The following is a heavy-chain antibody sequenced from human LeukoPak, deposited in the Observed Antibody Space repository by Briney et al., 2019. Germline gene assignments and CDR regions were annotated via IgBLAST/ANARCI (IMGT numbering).Heavy chain of an antibody. J-gene: IGHJ6*03. CDR1: GFTFSSYA. Sequence: QPGRSLRLSCAASGFTFSSYAMHWVRQAPGKGLEWVSDISYDGSNKYYADSVKGRFTISRDNAKNSLYLQMNSLRAEDTAVYYCARALKGLRRRIGGTTTFEYYYYMDVWGKGTTVTISS. CDR3: ARALKGLRRRIGGTTTFEYYYYMDV. V-gene: IGHV3-30*04. CDR2: ISYDGSNK. D-gene: IGHD1-26*01.